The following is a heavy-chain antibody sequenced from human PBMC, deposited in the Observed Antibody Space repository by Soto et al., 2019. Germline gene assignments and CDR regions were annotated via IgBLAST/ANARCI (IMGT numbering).Heavy chain of an antibody. CDR3: ARVGYGSWSSPPDYYYGMDV. CDR1: GFTFSSYS. CDR2: ISSSSSYI. D-gene: IGHD3-10*01. Sequence: PGGSLRLSCAASGFTFSSYSMNWVRQAPGKGMEWVSSISSSSSYIYYADSVKGRFTISRDNAKNSLYLQMNSLRAEDTAVYYCARVGYGSWSSPPDYYYGMDVWGQGTTVTVSS. V-gene: IGHV3-21*01. J-gene: IGHJ6*02.